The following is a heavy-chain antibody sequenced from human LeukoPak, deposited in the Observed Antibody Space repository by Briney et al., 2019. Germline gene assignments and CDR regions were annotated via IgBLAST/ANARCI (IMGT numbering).Heavy chain of an antibody. J-gene: IGHJ5*02. D-gene: IGHD6-6*01. CDR3: ARDVGIAARPAVNWFDP. CDR1: GGSISSYY. CDR2: IYTSGST. V-gene: IGHV4-4*07. Sequence: SETLSLTCTVSGGSISSYYRSWIRQPAGKGLEWIGRIYTSGSTNYNPSLKSRVTMSVDTSKNQFSLKLSSVTAADTAVYYCARDVGIAARPAVNWFDPWGQGTLVTVSS.